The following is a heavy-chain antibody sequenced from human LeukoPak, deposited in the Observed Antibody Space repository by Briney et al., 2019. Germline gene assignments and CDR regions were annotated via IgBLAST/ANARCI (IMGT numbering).Heavy chain of an antibody. V-gene: IGHV3-23*01. J-gene: IGHJ4*02. CDR3: AKDRPNYYGSNGHYYRRDGDY. CDR1: GFTFSINA. Sequence: HTGGSLRLSCAASGFTFSINAMSWVRQAPGKGLQWVSSITSSGDGTYYADSVKGRFTISRDNSENMLYLQMNSLRVEDTAVYFCAKDRPNYYGSNGHYYRRDGDYWGQGTLVTVSS. D-gene: IGHD3-22*01. CDR2: ITSSGDGT.